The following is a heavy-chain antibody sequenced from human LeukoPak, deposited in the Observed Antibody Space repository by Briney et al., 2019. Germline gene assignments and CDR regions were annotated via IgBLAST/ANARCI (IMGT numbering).Heavy chain of an antibody. J-gene: IGHJ2*01. CDR1: GFTFSSDA. Sequence: GGSLRLSCAASGFTFSSDAMSCVREAPGRGLEWGSAISGSGGSTYYADSVKGRFTISRDNSKNTLYLQMNSLRAEDTAVYYCAKDGPEVPHWYFDLWGRGTLVTVSS. CDR3: AKDGPEVPHWYFDL. V-gene: IGHV3-23*01. CDR2: ISGSGGST.